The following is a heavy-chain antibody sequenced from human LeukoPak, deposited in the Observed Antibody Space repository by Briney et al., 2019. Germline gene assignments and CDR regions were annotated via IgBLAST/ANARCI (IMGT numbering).Heavy chain of an antibody. CDR3: ARQISSASVAFDY. Sequence: SETPSPPCTVSGGSINSYYWNWIRQAPREGPEWIGHIYYSGSTNYNPSLIGRVTILVDTSKNQFSLRLTSVTAADTAVYYCARQISSASVAFDYWGQGALVTVSS. V-gene: IGHV4-59*01. J-gene: IGHJ4*02. D-gene: IGHD6-6*01. CDR2: IYYSGST. CDR1: GGSINSYY.